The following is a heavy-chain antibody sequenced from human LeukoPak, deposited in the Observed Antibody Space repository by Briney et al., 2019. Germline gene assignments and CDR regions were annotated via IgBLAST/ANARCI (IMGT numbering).Heavy chain of an antibody. CDR3: ARERGGVRFLEWSLPGY. CDR2: INPSGGST. J-gene: IGHJ4*02. CDR1: GYTFTSYY. V-gene: IGHV1-46*01. D-gene: IGHD3-3*01. Sequence: GASVKVSCKASGYTFTSYYMHWVRQAPGQGLEWMGIINPSGGSTSYAQKFQGRVTMTRDTSTSTVYMELSSLRSEDTAVYYCARERGGVRFLEWSLPGYWGQGTLVTVSS.